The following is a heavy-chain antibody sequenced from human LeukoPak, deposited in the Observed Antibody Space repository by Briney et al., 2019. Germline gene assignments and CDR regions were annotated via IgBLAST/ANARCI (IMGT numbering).Heavy chain of an antibody. CDR1: GYTFTSYY. CDR3: AREEYYYGSGSYYNPRTGWFDP. V-gene: IGHV1-46*01. Sequence: ASVKVSCKASGYTFTSYYMHWVRQAPRQGLEWMGIINPSGGSTSYAQKFQGRVTMTRDMSTSTVYMELSSLRSEDTAVYYCAREEYYYGSGSYYNPRTGWFDPWGQGTLVTVSS. D-gene: IGHD3-10*01. J-gene: IGHJ5*02. CDR2: INPSGGST.